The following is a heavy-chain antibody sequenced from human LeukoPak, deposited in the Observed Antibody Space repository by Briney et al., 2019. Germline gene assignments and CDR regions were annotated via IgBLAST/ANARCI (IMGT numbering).Heavy chain of an antibody. CDR1: GYTFTSYD. V-gene: IGHV1-8*01. CDR3: ARGWDSSGWYGFHWFDP. J-gene: IGHJ5*02. Sequence: ASVKVCCKASGYTFTSYDINWVRQATGQGLELKGWMNPNSGNTGYAQKFQGRVTMTRNTSISTAYMELSSLRSEDTAVYYCARGWDSSGWYGFHWFDPWGQGTLVTVSS. D-gene: IGHD6-19*01. CDR2: MNPNSGNT.